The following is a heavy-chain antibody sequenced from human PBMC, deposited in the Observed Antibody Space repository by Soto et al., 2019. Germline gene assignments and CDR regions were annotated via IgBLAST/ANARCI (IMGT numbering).Heavy chain of an antibody. V-gene: IGHV4-61*01. CDR3: ARVVYDAFDV. CDR1: GASVTSPIFY. D-gene: IGHD6-6*01. CDR2: MYHSAST. J-gene: IGHJ3*01. Sequence: QVQLQESGPGLVKPSETLSLDCAVSGASVTSPIFYWSWIRQPPGKGLEWIGYMYHSASTNYNPPLKSRVTISKNTSENRFSLKLTSVTAADTAVYFCARVVYDAFDVWGQGTLVSVSS.